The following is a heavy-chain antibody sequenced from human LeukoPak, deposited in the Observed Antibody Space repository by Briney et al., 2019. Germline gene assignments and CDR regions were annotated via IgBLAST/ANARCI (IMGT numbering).Heavy chain of an antibody. CDR3: ARELLWFGEPRHWFDP. CDR1: GYTFTSYG. V-gene: IGHV1-18*01. CDR2: ISAYNGNT. J-gene: IGHJ5*02. Sequence: GASVKVSCKASGYTFTSYGISWVRQAPGQGLEWMGWISAYNGNTNYAQKLQGRVTMTTDTSTSTAYMELRSLRSDDTAVYYCARELLWFGEPRHWFDPWRQGPLLTVSS. D-gene: IGHD3-10*01.